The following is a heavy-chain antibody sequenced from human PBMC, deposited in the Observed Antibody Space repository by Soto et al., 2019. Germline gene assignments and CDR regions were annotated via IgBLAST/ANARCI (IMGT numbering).Heavy chain of an antibody. D-gene: IGHD2-2*01. CDR3: AREGRQLPVDY. J-gene: IGHJ4*02. Sequence: ASVKVSCKASGYTFTSYGISWVRQAPGQALEWMGWISAYKGNANYAQKLQGRVTMTTDTSTSTAYMELRSLRSDDTAVYYCAREGRQLPVDYRGQGTPVTVSS. V-gene: IGHV1-18*01. CDR1: GYTFTSYG. CDR2: ISAYKGNA.